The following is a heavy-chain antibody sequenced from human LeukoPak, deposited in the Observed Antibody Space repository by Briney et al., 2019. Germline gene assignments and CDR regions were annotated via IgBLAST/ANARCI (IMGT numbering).Heavy chain of an antibody. J-gene: IGHJ6*03. CDR2: IIPIFGTA. CDR3: ARRAVDNSYYYYMDV. Sequence: ASVKVSCKASGGTFSRYAISWVRQAPGQGLEWMGGIIPIFGTANYAQKFQGRVTITRNTSISTAYMEVSSLRYEDTAVYYCARRAVDNSYYYYMDVWGKGTTVTVSS. V-gene: IGHV1-69*05. D-gene: IGHD6-19*01. CDR1: GGTFSRYA.